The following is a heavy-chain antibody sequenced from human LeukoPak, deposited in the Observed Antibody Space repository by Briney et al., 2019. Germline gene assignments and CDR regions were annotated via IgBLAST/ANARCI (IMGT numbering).Heavy chain of an antibody. CDR1: GYTFTSYY. V-gene: IGHV1-46*01. CDR2: INPSGGST. CDR3: ARGAYYYDSSGYYPLYFDY. D-gene: IGHD3-22*01. J-gene: IGHJ4*02. Sequence: GASVKVSCKASGYTFTSYYIHWVRQAPGQGLEWMGIINPSGGSTSYAQKFQGRVTMTRDTSTSTVYMELSSLRSEDTAVYYCARGAYYYDSSGYYPLYFDYWGQGTLVTVSS.